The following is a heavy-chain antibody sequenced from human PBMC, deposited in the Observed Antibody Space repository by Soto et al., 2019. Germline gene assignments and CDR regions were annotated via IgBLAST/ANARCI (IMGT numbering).Heavy chain of an antibody. Sequence: QVQLQESGPGLVKPSGTLSLTCTVSGGSMSSSNWWNWVRQPPGKGLEWIGETHHSGRTNYNPSLKSRVTISVDKTKNHSSLKLSSVIAADSSVYYYEGSEATVLYYWGQRTLVTVSS. CDR1: GGSMSSSNW. CDR3: EGSEATVLYY. J-gene: IGHJ4*02. CDR2: THHSGRT. D-gene: IGHD4-17*01. V-gene: IGHV4-4*02.